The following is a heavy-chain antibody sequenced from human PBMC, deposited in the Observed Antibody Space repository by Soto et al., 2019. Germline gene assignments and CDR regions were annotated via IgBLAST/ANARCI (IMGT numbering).Heavy chain of an antibody. Sequence: PSETLSLTCTVSGGSISSYYWSWIRQPPXKGLEWIGYIYYSGSTNYNPSLKSRVTISVDTSKNQFSLKLSSVTAADTAVYYCASSYYDYIWGSYRSKPEYFQHWGQGTLVTVSS. CDR2: IYYSGST. V-gene: IGHV4-59*01. CDR3: ASSYYDYIWGSYRSKPEYFQH. J-gene: IGHJ1*01. CDR1: GGSISSYY. D-gene: IGHD3-16*02.